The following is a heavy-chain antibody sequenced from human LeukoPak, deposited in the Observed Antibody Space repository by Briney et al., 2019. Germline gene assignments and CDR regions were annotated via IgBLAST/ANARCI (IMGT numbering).Heavy chain of an antibody. J-gene: IGHJ5*02. CDR3: AKDPYRYGDYVGGFDP. Sequence: GGSLRLSCAASGFTFSSYAMSWVRQAPGKGLEWVSAISGSGGSTYYADSVKGRFTISRDNSKNTLNLQMNSLRAEDTAVYYCAKDPYRYGDYVGGFDPWGQGTLVTVSS. D-gene: IGHD4-17*01. CDR2: ISGSGGST. V-gene: IGHV3-23*01. CDR1: GFTFSSYA.